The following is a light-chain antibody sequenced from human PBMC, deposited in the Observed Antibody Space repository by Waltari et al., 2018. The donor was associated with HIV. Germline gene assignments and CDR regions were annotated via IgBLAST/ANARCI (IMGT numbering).Light chain of an antibody. Sequence: DTALTQSPGTLSLSPGEGAILSCRTSQPVSSSHLAWYQQKPGQAPRLLVYGASTRAACIPDRFSVSGSGADFTLSISRLEPEDFAVYYCHQYGSLPETFGQGTKV. V-gene: IGKV3-20*01. CDR1: QPVSSSH. CDR3: HQYGSLPET. CDR2: GAS. J-gene: IGKJ1*01.